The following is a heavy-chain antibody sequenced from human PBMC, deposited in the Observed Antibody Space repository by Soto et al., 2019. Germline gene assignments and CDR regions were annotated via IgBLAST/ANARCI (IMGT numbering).Heavy chain of an antibody. CDR1: GFPFSIYA. CDR2: ISYDGSNK. J-gene: IGHJ6*02. V-gene: IGHV3-30-3*01. Sequence: GGSLRLSCAASGFPFSIYAMHWVRQSPGKGLEWVAVISYDGSNKYYADSVKGRFTISRDNSKNTLYLQMNRLRAEDTAVYYCARDEDYYGSGSLYSDCGMDGWGQGTTVTVSS. CDR3: ARDEDYYGSGSLYSDCGMDG. D-gene: IGHD3-10*01.